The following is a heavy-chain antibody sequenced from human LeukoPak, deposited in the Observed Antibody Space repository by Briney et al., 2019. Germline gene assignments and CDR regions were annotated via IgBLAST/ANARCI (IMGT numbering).Heavy chain of an antibody. J-gene: IGHJ3*02. Sequence: ASVKVSCKASGYTFTSYYMHWVRQAPGQGLEWMGIINPSGGSTSYAQKFQGRVTMTRDTSTSTVYMELSSLRSEDTAVYYCARDAKEHYYDSSGYYYVRAFDIWGQGTMVTVSS. D-gene: IGHD3-22*01. CDR3: ARDAKEHYYDSSGYYYVRAFDI. CDR1: GYTFTSYY. CDR2: INPSGGST. V-gene: IGHV1-46*01.